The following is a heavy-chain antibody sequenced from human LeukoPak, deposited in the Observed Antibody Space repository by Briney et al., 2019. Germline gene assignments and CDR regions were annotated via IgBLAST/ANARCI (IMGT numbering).Heavy chain of an antibody. D-gene: IGHD1-26*01. Sequence: PGGSLRLSCAASGFTFSGCGMHWVRQGPGKGLEWVTFIRYDGSNKYYADSVKGRFTISRDNSKNTLYLQMNSLRSEDTAVYYCAKSTIVGATVDAFDIWGQGTMVTVSS. CDR2: IRYDGSNK. CDR3: AKSTIVGATVDAFDI. J-gene: IGHJ3*02. V-gene: IGHV3-30*02. CDR1: GFTFSGCG.